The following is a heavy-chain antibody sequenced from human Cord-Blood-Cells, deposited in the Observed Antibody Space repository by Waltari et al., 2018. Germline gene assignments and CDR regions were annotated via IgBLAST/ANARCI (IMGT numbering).Heavy chain of an antibody. CDR1: GYTFTSYG. D-gene: IGHD2-2*01. CDR2: ISAYNGNT. V-gene: IGHV1-18*01. Sequence: QVQLVQSGAEVKKPGASVKVSCKASGYTFTSYGISWVRQAPGQWLEWMGWISAYNGNTNYAQKLQGRVTMTTDTSTSTAYMELRSLRSDDTAVYYCARDRRYCSSTSCYYYGMDVWGQGTTVTVSS. J-gene: IGHJ6*02. CDR3: ARDRRYCSSTSCYYYGMDV.